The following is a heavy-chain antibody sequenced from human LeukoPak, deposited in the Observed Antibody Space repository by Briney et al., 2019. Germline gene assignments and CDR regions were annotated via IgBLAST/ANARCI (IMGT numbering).Heavy chain of an antibody. Sequence: GGSLRLSCAASGFTFSSYAMSWVRQAPGKGLEWASAISGSGGSTYYADSVKGRFTISRDNSKNTLYLQMNSLRAEDTAVYYCAKEIYRGSLTPYDYWGQGTLVTVSS. V-gene: IGHV3-23*01. CDR2: ISGSGGST. J-gene: IGHJ4*02. CDR3: AKEIYRGSLTPYDY. CDR1: GFTFSSYA. D-gene: IGHD3-16*02.